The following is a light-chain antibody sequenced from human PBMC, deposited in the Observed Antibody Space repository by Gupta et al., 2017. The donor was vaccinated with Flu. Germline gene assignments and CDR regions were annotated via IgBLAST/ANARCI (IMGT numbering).Light chain of an antibody. V-gene: IGKV1-39*01. CDR3: QQSYTTRT. Sequence: PSSLSASVGDRITITCRESQRVYSYLNWYQQKAGKAPKLMIYGASRVKSGVPSRFSGSGSGKDFTLTSSRLQHEDFANYYWQQSYTTRTFGQGTKVEIK. J-gene: IGKJ1*01. CDR2: GAS. CDR1: QRVYSY.